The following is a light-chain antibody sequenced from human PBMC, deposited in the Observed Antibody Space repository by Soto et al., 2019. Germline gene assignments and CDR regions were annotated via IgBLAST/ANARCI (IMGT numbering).Light chain of an antibody. CDR2: EVS. CDR1: SSDVGGYNY. J-gene: IGLJ2*01. CDR3: SSSTRSDTVI. V-gene: IGLV2-14*01. Sequence: QSALTQPASVSASPGQSITISCTGTSSDVGGYNYVSWFQHHPGKAPKLIIYEVSNRPSGVSNRFSGSKSGNTASLTISGLQXXXXADYYCSSSTRSDTVIFGGGTKLTVL.